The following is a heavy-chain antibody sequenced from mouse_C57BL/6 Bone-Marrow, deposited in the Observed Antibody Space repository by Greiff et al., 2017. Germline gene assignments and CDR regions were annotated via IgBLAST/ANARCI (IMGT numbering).Heavy chain of an antibody. V-gene: IGHV1-78*01. CDR1: GYTFTDHT. Sequence: QVQLQQSDAELVKPGASVKISCKVSGYTFTDHTIHWMKQRPEQGLEWIGYIYPRDGSTKYNEKFKGKATLTADKSSSTAYMQLNSLTSEDSAVYFCARAGLVYDGYYFYAMDYWGQGTSVTVSS. J-gene: IGHJ4*01. CDR2: IYPRDGST. CDR3: ARAGLVYDGYYFYAMDY. D-gene: IGHD2-3*01.